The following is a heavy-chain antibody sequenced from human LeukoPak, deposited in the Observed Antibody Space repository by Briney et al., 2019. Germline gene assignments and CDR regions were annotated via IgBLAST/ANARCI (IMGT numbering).Heavy chain of an antibody. CDR2: IYPVDSDT. V-gene: IGHV5-51*01. D-gene: IGHD5-24*01. J-gene: IGHJ4*02. CDR1: GYSFTSYW. CDR3: AIDGYNSYRLDY. Sequence: PGASLQISCKGSGYSFTSYWIGWVRQLPGKGLEWMGIIYPVDSDTRYSPSFQGQVTISADKSISTAYLQWSSLKASDTAMYYCAIDGYNSYRLDYWGQGTLVTVSS.